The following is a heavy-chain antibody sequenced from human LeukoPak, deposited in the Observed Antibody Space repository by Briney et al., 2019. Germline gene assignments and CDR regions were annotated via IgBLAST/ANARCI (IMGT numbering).Heavy chain of an antibody. CDR2: IYYSGST. J-gene: IGHJ4*02. Sequence: SETLSLTCTVSGGSISNYYWTWIRQPPGKGLELIGYIYYSGSTNYNPSLKSRVTISVDTSKNQFSLKLSSVTAADTAVYYCARNFDYWGQGTLVTVSS. CDR1: GGSISNYY. CDR3: ARNFDY. V-gene: IGHV4-59*12.